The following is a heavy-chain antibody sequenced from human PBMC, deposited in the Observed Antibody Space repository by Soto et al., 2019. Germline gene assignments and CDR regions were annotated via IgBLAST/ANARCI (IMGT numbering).Heavy chain of an antibody. J-gene: IGHJ5*02. D-gene: IGHD6-13*01. CDR2: IYPGDSDT. CDR3: ASTSIAAAGKDYNWFDP. Sequence: PGESLKISCQGSGYSFTSYWIGWVRQMPGKGLEWMGIIYPGDSDTRYSPSFQGQVTISADKSISTAYLQWSSLKASDTAMYYCASTSIAAAGKDYNWFDPWGQGTLVTVS. V-gene: IGHV5-51*01. CDR1: GYSFTSYW.